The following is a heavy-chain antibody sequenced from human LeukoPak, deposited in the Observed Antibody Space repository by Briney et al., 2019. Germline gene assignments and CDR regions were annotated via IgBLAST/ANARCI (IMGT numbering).Heavy chain of an antibody. CDR3: AKDNIYDSTTYDY. CDR1: GFTFSSYE. CDR2: ISGSGGST. D-gene: IGHD3-22*01. Sequence: GGSLGLSCAASGFTFSSYEMNWVRQAPGKGLEWVSAISGSGGSTYYADSVKGRFTISRDNSKNTLYLQMNSLRAEDTAVYYCAKDNIYDSTTYDYWGQGTLVTVSS. J-gene: IGHJ4*02. V-gene: IGHV3-23*01.